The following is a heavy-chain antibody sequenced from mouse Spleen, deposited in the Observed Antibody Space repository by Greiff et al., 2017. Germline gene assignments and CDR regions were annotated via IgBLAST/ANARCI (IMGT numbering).Heavy chain of an antibody. CDR2: INPGSGGT. CDR3: ARHYGNYDWYFDV. Sequence: QVQLQQSGAELVRPGTSVKVSCKASGYAFTNYLIEWVKQRPGQGLEWIGVINPGSGGTNYNEKFKGKATLTADKSSSTAYMQLSSLTSDDSAVYFCARHYGNYDWYFDVWGAGTTVTVSS. CDR1: GYAFTNYL. D-gene: IGHD2-1*01. V-gene: IGHV1-54*01. J-gene: IGHJ1*01.